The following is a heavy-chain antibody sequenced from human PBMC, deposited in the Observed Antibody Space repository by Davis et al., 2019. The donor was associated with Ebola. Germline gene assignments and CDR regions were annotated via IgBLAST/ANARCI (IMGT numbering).Heavy chain of an antibody. CDR3: ARVGQYSSRWYYYYYYGMDV. Sequence: PGGSLRLSCAASGFTFSSYAMHWVRQAPGKGLEWVAAISYDGSNKYYADSVKGRFTISRDNSKNTLYLQMNSLRAEDTAVYYCARVGQYSSRWYYYYYYGMDVWGPGTTVTVSS. CDR2: ISYDGSNK. D-gene: IGHD6-13*01. V-gene: IGHV3-30-3*01. CDR1: GFTFSSYA. J-gene: IGHJ6*02.